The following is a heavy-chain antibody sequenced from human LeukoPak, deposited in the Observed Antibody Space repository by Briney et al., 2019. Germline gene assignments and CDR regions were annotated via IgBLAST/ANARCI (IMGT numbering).Heavy chain of an antibody. D-gene: IGHD6-6*01. CDR2: ISGSSSYI. V-gene: IGHV3-21*01. Sequence: PGGSLRLSCAASGFTFSSYSMNWVRQAPGKRLEWVSSISGSSSYIYYADSVKGRFTISRDNAKNSLYLQMNSLRAEDTAVYYCARDLDSSSSNDWFDPWGQGTLVTVSS. CDR1: GFTFSSYS. CDR3: ARDLDSSSSNDWFDP. J-gene: IGHJ5*02.